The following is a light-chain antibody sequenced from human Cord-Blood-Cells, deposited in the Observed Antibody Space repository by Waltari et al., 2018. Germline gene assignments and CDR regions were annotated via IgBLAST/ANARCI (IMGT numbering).Light chain of an antibody. CDR1: KLGDKY. Sequence: SYELTQPPSVSVSPGQTASITCSGDKLGDKYACWYQQKQGQSPVLVIYQDSKRPSGIPVRVSGSNSGNTATLTISGTQAMDEADYYCQAWDSSVVFGGGTKLTVL. CDR3: QAWDSSVV. CDR2: QDS. V-gene: IGLV3-1*01. J-gene: IGLJ2*01.